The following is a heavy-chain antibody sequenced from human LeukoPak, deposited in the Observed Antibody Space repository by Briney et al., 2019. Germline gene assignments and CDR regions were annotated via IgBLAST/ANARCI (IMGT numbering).Heavy chain of an antibody. CDR3: ARGLQWLSAFDI. CDR1: GGSFSGYY. V-gene: IGHV4-34*01. Sequence: SETLSLTCAVYGGSFSGYYWSWIRQPPGKGLEWIGEINHSGSTNYNPSLKSRVTISVDASKNQFSLKLSSVTAADTAVYYCARGLQWLSAFDIWGQGTMVTVSS. D-gene: IGHD6-19*01. J-gene: IGHJ3*02. CDR2: INHSGST.